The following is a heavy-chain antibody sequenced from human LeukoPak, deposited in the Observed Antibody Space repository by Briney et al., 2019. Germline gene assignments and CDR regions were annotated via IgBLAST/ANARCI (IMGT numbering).Heavy chain of an antibody. CDR2: VYTSGGT. D-gene: IGHD3-3*01. CDR1: GGSISSGSYY. V-gene: IGHV4-61*02. J-gene: IGHJ4*02. CDR3: ARDLGDGFWSGYLNY. Sequence: SETLSLTCTVSGGSISSGSYYWSWLRQPAGKGLEWIGRVYTSGGTDYNPSLKSRVTISVDTSKNQFSLKLSSVTAADTAVYYCARDLGDGFWSGYLNYWGQGTLVTVSS.